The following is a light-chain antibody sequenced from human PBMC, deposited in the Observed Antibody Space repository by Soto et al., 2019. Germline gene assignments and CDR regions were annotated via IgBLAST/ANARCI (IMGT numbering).Light chain of an antibody. CDR1: QSVSSY. V-gene: IGKV3-11*01. CDR2: DAS. Sequence: EIVLTQSRATXXXSXXEXAXLSCRASQSVSSYLAWYQQKPGQAPRLLIYDASNRATGIPARFSGSGSGTDFTLTISSLEPEDFAVYYCQQRSNWPIPFGQGRLLEI. J-gene: IGKJ5*01. CDR3: QQRSNWPIP.